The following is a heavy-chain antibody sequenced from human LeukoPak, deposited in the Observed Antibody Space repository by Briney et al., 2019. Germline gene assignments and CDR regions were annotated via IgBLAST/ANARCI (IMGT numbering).Heavy chain of an antibody. CDR2: ISGDGDTT. Sequence: GGSLRLSCAASGFTFYNYAMGWVRHAPGKGLECVSSISGDGDTTYYADSVKGRFTFSRDNSKNTLYLQMNSLRAEDTAVYYCARAAPYYLDYWGHGTLVTVSS. CDR3: ARAAPYYLDY. V-gene: IGHV3-23*01. J-gene: IGHJ4*01. CDR1: GFTFYNYA.